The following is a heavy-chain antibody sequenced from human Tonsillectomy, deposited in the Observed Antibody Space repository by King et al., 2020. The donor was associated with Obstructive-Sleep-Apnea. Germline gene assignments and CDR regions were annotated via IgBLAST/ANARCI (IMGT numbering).Heavy chain of an antibody. CDR2: MNPNSGNT. CDR1: GYTFTRYD. D-gene: IGHD6-13*01. Sequence: QVQLVQSGAEVKKPGASVKVSCKASGYTFTRYDINWVRQATGQGLEWRGWMNPNSGNTGYAQKCQGRVTMTRNTSMTTAYMELSSLRSDDTAVYYCARGLKAAAGNWWFDPWGQGTLVTVSS. J-gene: IGHJ5*02. CDR3: ARGLKAAAGNWWFDP. V-gene: IGHV1-8*01.